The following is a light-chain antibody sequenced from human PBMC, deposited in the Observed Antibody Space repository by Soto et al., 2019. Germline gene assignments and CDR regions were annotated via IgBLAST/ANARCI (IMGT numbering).Light chain of an antibody. V-gene: IGLV2-23*01. CDR3: CSFSNNHVV. J-gene: IGLJ2*01. Sequence: QSALTQPASVSGSPGQSITITCTGTGSYKFVSWYQQHPGKAPRLMIYEGSERPSGVSRRFSGSGSGNTASLTISELQAGDEAGYFCCSFSNNHVVFGGGTTLTVL. CDR2: EGS. CDR1: GSYKF.